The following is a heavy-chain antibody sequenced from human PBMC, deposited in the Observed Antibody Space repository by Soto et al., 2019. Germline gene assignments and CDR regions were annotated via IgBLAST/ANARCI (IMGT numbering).Heavy chain of an antibody. J-gene: IGHJ4*02. CDR1: GYTFTSYD. CDR3: ARTIFGVATYYFDY. Sequence: ASVKVSCKASGYTFTSYDISWVRPATGQGLEWMGWMSPNSGTTGYAQKFQGRVTMSRNSSISTAYMELSSLRSEDTAVYYCARTIFGVATYYFDYWGQGTLVTVSS. V-gene: IGHV1-8*01. D-gene: IGHD3-3*01. CDR2: MSPNSGTT.